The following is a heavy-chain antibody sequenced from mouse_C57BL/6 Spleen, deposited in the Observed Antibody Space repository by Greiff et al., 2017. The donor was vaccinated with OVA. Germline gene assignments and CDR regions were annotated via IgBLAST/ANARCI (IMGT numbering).Heavy chain of an antibody. CDR2: ISDGGSYT. J-gene: IGHJ2*01. D-gene: IGHD4-1*01. CDR3: ARGGGTGTGTYFDY. Sequence: EVQVVESGGGLVKPGGSLKLSCAASGFTFSSYAMSWVRQTPEKRLEWVATISDGGSYTYYPDNVKGRFTISRDNAKNNLYLQMSHLKSEDTAMYYCARGGGTGTGTYFDYWGQGTTLTVSS. V-gene: IGHV5-4*01. CDR1: GFTFSSYA.